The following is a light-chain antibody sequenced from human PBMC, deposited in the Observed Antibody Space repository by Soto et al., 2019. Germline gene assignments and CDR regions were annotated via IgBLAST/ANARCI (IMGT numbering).Light chain of an antibody. CDR1: SSDVGKYDY. CDR2: AVT. V-gene: IGLV2-14*01. CDR3: ASYTSTTTQV. Sequence: QSALTQPPSASGSPGQSVTISCTGTSSDVGKYDYVSWFQHHPGKAPKLIIDAVTVRPSGVSDRFSGSKSGNTASLTVSGLQAEDEADYYCASYTSTTTQVFGGGTKLTVL. J-gene: IGLJ3*02.